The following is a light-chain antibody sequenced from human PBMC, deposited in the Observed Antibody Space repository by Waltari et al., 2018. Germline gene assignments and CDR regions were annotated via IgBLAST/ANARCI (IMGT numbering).Light chain of an antibody. V-gene: IGKV1-5*03. CDR2: KAS. CDR1: QSSSSW. CDR3: QQYNSPRT. J-gene: IGKJ1*01. Sequence: DIQMTQSPSPLSAFVGNRVTSTCRASQSSSSWLAWYQQKPGKAPKLLIYKASSLESGVPSRFSGSGSGTEFTLTISSLQPDDFATYYCQQYNSPRTFGQGTKVEIK.